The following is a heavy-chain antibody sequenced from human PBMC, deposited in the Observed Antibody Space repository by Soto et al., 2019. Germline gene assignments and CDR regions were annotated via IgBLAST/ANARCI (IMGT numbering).Heavy chain of an antibody. CDR1: GGSISSYY. D-gene: IGHD6-13*01. CDR2: IYYSGST. CDR3: ARGNGYSSSWYGEFFDY. V-gene: IGHV4-59*01. Sequence: SETLSLTCTVSGGSISSYYWSWIRQPPGEGLEWIGYIYYSGSTNYNPSLKSRVTISVDTSKNQFSLKLSSVTAADTAVYYCARGNGYSSSWYGEFFDYWGQGTLVTVSS. J-gene: IGHJ4*02.